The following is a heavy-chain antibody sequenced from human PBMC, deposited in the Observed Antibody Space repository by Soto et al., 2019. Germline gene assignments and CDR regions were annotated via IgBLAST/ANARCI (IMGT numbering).Heavy chain of an antibody. CDR2: IHYNGNT. CDR3: AREGNLGRWLQPLDF. V-gene: IGHV4-59*01. J-gene: IGHJ4*02. Sequence: SEALSLTCTVSGDSIIAYSWSWVLQPPGKGLEWIGNIHYNGNTKYNPSLKSRVTMSVDTSKNQFSLKLISVTAADTAKYFCAREGNLGRWLQPLDFWGQG. CDR1: GDSIIAYS. D-gene: IGHD5-12*01.